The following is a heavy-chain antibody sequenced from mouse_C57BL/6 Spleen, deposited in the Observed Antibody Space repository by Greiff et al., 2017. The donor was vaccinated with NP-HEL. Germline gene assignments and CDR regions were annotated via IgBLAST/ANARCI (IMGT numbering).Heavy chain of an antibody. V-gene: IGHV1-69*01. CDR1: GYTFTSYW. CDR3: ARNYDYDGYAMDY. D-gene: IGHD2-4*01. J-gene: IGHJ4*01. CDR2: IDPSDSYT. Sequence: QVQLQQPGAELVMPGASVKLSCKASGYTFTSYWMHWVKQRPGQGLEWIGEIDPSDSYTNYNQKFKGKSTLTVDKSPSTAYMQLSSLTSEDSAVYYCARNYDYDGYAMDYWGQGTSVTVSS.